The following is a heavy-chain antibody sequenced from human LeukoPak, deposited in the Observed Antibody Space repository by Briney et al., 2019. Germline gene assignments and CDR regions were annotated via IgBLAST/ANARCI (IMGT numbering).Heavy chain of an antibody. CDR1: GFTFGDYA. CDR2: IRSKAYGGTT. CDR3: TRDTLLRYFDWFVPFDY. Sequence: GRSLRLSCTASGFTFGDYAMSWFRQAPGKGLEWVGFIRSKAYGGTTEYAASVKGRFTISRDDSESIAYLQMNSLKTEDTAVYYCTRDTLLRYFDWFVPFDYWGQGTLVTVSS. D-gene: IGHD3-9*01. V-gene: IGHV3-49*03. J-gene: IGHJ4*02.